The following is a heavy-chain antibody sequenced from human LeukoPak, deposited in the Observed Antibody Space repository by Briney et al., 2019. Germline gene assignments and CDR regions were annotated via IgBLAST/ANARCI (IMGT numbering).Heavy chain of an antibody. CDR1: GFTFSSYW. CDR2: INSDGSST. D-gene: IGHD4-23*01. CDR3: ARDPPYGGNSEEADY. J-gene: IGHJ4*02. V-gene: IGHV3-74*01. Sequence: GGSLRLSCAASGFTFSSYWMHWVRQAPGKGLVRVSRINSDGSSTSYADSVKGRFTISRDNAKNTLYLQMNSLRAEDTAVYYCARDPPYGGNSEEADYWGQGTLVTVSS.